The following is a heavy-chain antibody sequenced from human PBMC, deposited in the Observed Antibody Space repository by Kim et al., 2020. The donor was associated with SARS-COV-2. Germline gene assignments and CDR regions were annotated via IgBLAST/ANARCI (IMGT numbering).Heavy chain of an antibody. Sequence: TKNNAAPVKGRFTISREDSQSIAYLQMNSLKTEDTAVYYCTRYSYGPFDYWGQGTLVTVSS. J-gene: IGHJ4*02. V-gene: IGHV3-49*02. CDR2: TK. CDR3: TRYSYGPFDY. D-gene: IGHD5-18*01.